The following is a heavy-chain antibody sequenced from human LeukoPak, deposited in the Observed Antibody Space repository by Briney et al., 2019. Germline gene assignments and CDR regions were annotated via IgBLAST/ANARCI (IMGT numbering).Heavy chain of an antibody. CDR2: INHSGST. CDR3: ASSRGGCSSTSCYDY. V-gene: IGHV4-34*01. CDR1: GGSFRGYY. D-gene: IGHD2-2*01. J-gene: IGHJ4*02. Sequence: PSETLSLTCAVYGGSFRGYYWSWIRQPPGKGLEWIGEINHSGSTNYNPSLKSRVTISVDTSKNQFSLKLSSVTAADTAVYYCASSRGGCSSTSCYDYWGQGTLVTVSS.